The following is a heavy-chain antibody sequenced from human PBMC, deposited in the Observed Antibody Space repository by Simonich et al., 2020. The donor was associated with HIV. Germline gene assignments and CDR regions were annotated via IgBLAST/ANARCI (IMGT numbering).Heavy chain of an antibody. V-gene: IGHV4-34*01. Sequence: QVQLQQWGAGLLKPSETLSLTCAVYGGSFSNYYWTWIRQPPGKGLEWIGEINHSGATTSTGSLKGRVTVSADTSKNQFSLKLSSVTAADTAVYYCAAGNGLLRFLEWDGTYMDVWGKGTTVTVSS. J-gene: IGHJ6*03. CDR1: GGSFSNYY. D-gene: IGHD3-3*01. CDR2: INHSGAT. CDR3: AAGNGLLRFLEWDGTYMDV.